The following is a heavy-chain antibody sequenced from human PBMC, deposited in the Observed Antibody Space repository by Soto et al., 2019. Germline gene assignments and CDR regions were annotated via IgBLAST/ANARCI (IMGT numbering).Heavy chain of an antibody. CDR2: IVVGSRKT. CDR1: GFTFSNSA. Sequence: QMQLVQSGPEVKKPGTSVKVSCKTSGFTFSNSAVQWVRQARGQRLEWIGWIVVGSRKTNYAQKFQDRVAITRDTSISTSYLEMTGLTSADTAVYYCAADTLQTAVWVQGTLVTVSS. V-gene: IGHV1-58*03. CDR3: AADTLQTAV. J-gene: IGHJ4*02. D-gene: IGHD3-10*01.